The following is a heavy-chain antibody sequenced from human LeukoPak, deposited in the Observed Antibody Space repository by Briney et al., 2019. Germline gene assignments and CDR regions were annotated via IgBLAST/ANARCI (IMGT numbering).Heavy chain of an antibody. CDR2: VWSGGSRN. CDR1: ELTLNTYA. Sequence: GGSLRLSCAASELTLNTYAMHWVRQAPGKGLEWVAIVWSGGSRNTYADSVKGRFTISRDNSKNTLYLQMNSLRVEDAAIYYCAKESNGLDIWGRGTMVIVTS. D-gene: IGHD2-8*01. V-gene: IGHV3-30*02. J-gene: IGHJ3*02. CDR3: AKESNGLDI.